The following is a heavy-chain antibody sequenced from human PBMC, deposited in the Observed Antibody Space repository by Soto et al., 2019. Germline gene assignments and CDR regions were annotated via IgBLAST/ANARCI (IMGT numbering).Heavy chain of an antibody. CDR2: IWYDGSNK. J-gene: IGHJ4*02. Sequence: QVPLVESGGGVVQPGRSLRLSCAASGFTFSSYGMHWVRQAPGKGLEWVAVIWYDGSNKYSADSVKGRFTISRDNSKNTLYLQMNSLRAEDTAVYYCAAPPPGSSWPSCNSWGQGTLVTVSS. D-gene: IGHD6-13*01. V-gene: IGHV3-33*01. CDR1: GFTFSSYG. CDR3: AAPPPGSSWPSCNS.